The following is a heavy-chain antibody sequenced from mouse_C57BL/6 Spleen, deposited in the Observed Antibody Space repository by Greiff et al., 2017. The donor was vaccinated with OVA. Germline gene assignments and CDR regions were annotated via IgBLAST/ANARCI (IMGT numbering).Heavy chain of an antibody. J-gene: IGHJ2*01. D-gene: IGHD2-5*01. CDR2: IDPETGGT. Sequence: VQLQQSGAELVRPGASVTLSCKASGYTFTDYEMHWVKQTPVHGLEWIGAIDPETGGTAYNQKFKGKAILTADKSSSTAYMELRSLTSEDAAVDYCTRGDSKGDFDYWGQGTTLTVSS. CDR3: TRGDSKGDFDY. V-gene: IGHV1-15*01. CDR1: GYTFTDYE.